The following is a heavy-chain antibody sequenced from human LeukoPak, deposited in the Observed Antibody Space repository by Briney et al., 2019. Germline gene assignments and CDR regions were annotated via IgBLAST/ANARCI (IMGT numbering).Heavy chain of an antibody. D-gene: IGHD2-21*01. CDR3: ARGALIPDF. Sequence: AGGSLRLSCAASGFTFSSYAMTWVSQAPGKGLAWVSSISKSDGSTYYADSVKGRFTISRDNSKNTVYLHMDSLRVEDTAIYYCARGALIPDFWGQGTLVTVSS. CDR1: GFTFSSYA. V-gene: IGHV3-23*01. J-gene: IGHJ4*02. CDR2: ISKSDGST.